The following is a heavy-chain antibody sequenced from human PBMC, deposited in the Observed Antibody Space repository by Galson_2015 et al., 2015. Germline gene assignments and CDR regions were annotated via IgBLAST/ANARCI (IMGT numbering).Heavy chain of an antibody. CDR2: INTNTGDP. CDR3: ARRDDFWSGYCPDY. D-gene: IGHD3-3*01. CDR1: GYTFTSYA. V-gene: IGHV7-4-1*02. Sequence: SVKVSCKASGYTFTSYAMNWVRQAPGQGLEWMGWINTNTGDPMYAQGFTGRFVFSLDTSVSTAYLQISSLKAEDTAVYYCARRDDFWSGYCPDYWGQGTLVTVSS. J-gene: IGHJ4*02.